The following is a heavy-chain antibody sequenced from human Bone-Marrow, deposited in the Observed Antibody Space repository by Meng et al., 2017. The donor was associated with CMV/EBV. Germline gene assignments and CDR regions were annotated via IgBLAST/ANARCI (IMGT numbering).Heavy chain of an antibody. CDR3: AKDRGYSGSYSAFDI. V-gene: IGHV3-43*01. J-gene: IGHJ3*02. D-gene: IGHD1-26*01. CDR1: GFTFDDYT. Sequence: GGSLRLSCAASGFTFDDYTMHWVRQAPGKGLEWVSLISWDGVSTYYADSVKGRFTISRGNSKTSLYLQMNSLRAEDTALYYCAKDRGYSGSYSAFDIWGQGTMVTVSS. CDR2: ISWDGVST.